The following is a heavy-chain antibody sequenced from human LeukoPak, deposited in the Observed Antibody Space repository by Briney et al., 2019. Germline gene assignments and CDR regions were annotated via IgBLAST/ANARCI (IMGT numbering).Heavy chain of an antibody. J-gene: IGHJ4*02. D-gene: IGHD3-22*01. CDR1: GFTFSSYS. CDR3: AKSVSSGYYWFDY. V-gene: IGHV3-21*01. Sequence: GGSLRLSCAASGFTFSSYSMNWVRQAPGKGLEWVSSISSSSSYIYYADSVKGRFTISRDNAKNSLYLQMNSLRAEDTAVYYCAKSVSSGYYWFDYWGQGTLVTVSS. CDR2: ISSSSSYI.